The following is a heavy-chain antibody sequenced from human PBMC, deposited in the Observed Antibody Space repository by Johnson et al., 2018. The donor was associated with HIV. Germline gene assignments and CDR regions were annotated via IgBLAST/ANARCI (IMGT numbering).Heavy chain of an antibody. Sequence: VQLLESGGGVVQPGGSLRLSCAASGFTFVSYGMHWVRRAPGKGREWVAFIRYAGGNKYSANSLKGRFTISRDNSKNTLYLQMNSLRAEDTAVYYCANSPSYYDSSGYLGYDAFDIWGQGTMVTVSS. CDR2: IRYAGGNK. J-gene: IGHJ3*02. V-gene: IGHV3-30*02. CDR3: ANSPSYYDSSGYLGYDAFDI. CDR1: GFTFVSYG. D-gene: IGHD3-22*01.